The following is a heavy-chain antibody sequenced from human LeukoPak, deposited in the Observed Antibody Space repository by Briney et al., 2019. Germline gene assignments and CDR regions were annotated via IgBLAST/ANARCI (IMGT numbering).Heavy chain of an antibody. CDR1: GFTFEGYG. D-gene: IGHD3-10*01. J-gene: IGHJ4*02. Sequence: GGSLRLSCAASGFTFEGYGMSWVRQAPGKGLEWVSYINWNGDTTDYADSVKGRFTISRDNAMTSLYLQMNSLRAEDTALYYCARDYGSGSYYNGIDYWGQGTLVSVSS. V-gene: IGHV3-20*04. CDR3: ARDYGSGSYYNGIDY. CDR2: INWNGDTT.